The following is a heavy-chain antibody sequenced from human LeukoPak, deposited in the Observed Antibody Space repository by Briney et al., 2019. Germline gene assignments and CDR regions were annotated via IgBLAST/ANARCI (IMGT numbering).Heavy chain of an antibody. J-gene: IGHJ4*02. CDR3: ARPYCSGGSCHDFFDY. CDR1: GYSFTAYY. CDR2: INPNSGGT. Sequence: ASVKVSCKASGYSFTAYYMHWVRQAPGQGLEWMGWINPNSGGTNYAQKFQGRVTMTRDTSITTAYMEMSRLRSDDTAVYYCARPYCSGGSCHDFFDYWGQGTLVTVSS. D-gene: IGHD2-15*01. V-gene: IGHV1-2*02.